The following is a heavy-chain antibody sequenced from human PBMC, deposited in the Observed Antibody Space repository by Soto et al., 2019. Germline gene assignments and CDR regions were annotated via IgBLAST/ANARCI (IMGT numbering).Heavy chain of an antibody. Sequence: QEQLVQSGAEVKRPGAPVKVSCKASGYTFSNYNINWVRQASGQGLEGMGWMNPDSGNTGYAEKFHGRVTMTRNSSISTAYMELSGLRSEDTAVYYCAREAASDPSFYYHYMDVWGKGTTVTVSS. CDR3: AREAASDPSFYYHYMDV. D-gene: IGHD3-10*01. CDR2: MNPDSGNT. J-gene: IGHJ6*03. CDR1: GYTFSNYN. V-gene: IGHV1-8*01.